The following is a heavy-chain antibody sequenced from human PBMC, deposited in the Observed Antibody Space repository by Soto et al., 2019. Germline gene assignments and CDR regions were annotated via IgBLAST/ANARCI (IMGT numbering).Heavy chain of an antibody. J-gene: IGHJ4*02. CDR1: GGSIISGDYY. CDR2: IYHSGST. D-gene: IGHD4-17*01. V-gene: IGHV4-30-2*01. CDR3: ARAYGDYVFDY. Sequence: SETLSLTCTVSGGSIISGDYYWSWIRQPPGKGLEWIGYIYHSGSTYHNPSLESRVTISVDRSKNQFSLKLGSVTAADTAVYYCARAYGDYVFDYWGQGTLVTVSS.